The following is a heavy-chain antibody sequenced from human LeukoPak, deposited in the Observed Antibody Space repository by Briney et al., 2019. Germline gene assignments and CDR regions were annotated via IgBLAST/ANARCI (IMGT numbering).Heavy chain of an antibody. D-gene: IGHD3-9*01. J-gene: IGHJ6*02. V-gene: IGHV3-23*01. CDR2: ISGSGGST. Sequence: PGGSLRLSCAASGLSFSSFAMSWVRQAPGKGLEWVSAISGSGGSTYYAGSVKGRFTISRDNSKNTLYLPMNSLRAEDTAVYYCAKDNDMDGMDVWGQGTTVTVSS. CDR1: GLSFSSFA. CDR3: AKDNDMDGMDV.